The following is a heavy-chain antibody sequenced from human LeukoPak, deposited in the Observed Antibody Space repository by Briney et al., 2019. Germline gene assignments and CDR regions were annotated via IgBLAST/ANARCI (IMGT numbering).Heavy chain of an antibody. CDR1: GYTFISYD. Sequence: ASVKVSCKASGYTFISYDINWVRQATGQGLEWMGWMNPNSGNTGYAQKFQGRVTMTRNTSISTAYMELSSLRSEDTAVYYCARVALWFGELSPNYYYYYYMDVWGKGPRSPSP. J-gene: IGHJ6*03. V-gene: IGHV1-8*01. CDR2: MNPNSGNT. D-gene: IGHD3-10*01. CDR3: ARVALWFGELSPNYYYYYYMDV.